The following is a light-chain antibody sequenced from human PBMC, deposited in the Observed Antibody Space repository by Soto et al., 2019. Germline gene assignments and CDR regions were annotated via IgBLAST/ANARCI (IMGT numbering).Light chain of an antibody. CDR2: DVS. CDR3: CSYAGSYSWV. V-gene: IGLV2-11*01. CDR1: SSDVGGYNY. Sequence: QSALTQPRSVSGSPGQSVTISCTGTSSDVGGYNYVSWYQQHPGKAPKFIIYDVSERPSGVPDRFSGSKSGNTASLTISGLQVEDEAYYYCCSYAGSYSWVFGGGTELTVL. J-gene: IGLJ3*02.